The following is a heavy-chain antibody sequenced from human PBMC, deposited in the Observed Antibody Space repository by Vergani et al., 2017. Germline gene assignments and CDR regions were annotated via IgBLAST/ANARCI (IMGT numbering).Heavy chain of an antibody. V-gene: IGHV3-15*05. CDR3: ARXQNPILLWFGELSY. Sequence: EVQPVESGGGLVKPGGSLRLSCTTSGFTFSSAWMSWVRQAPGKGLEWVARIRPKTDGETTDYAAPVKGRFTISRDNAKNSLYLQMNSLRAEDTALYYCARXQNPILLWFGELSYWGQGTLVTVSS. J-gene: IGHJ4*02. CDR1: GFTFSSAW. CDR2: IRPKTDGETT. D-gene: IGHD3-10*01.